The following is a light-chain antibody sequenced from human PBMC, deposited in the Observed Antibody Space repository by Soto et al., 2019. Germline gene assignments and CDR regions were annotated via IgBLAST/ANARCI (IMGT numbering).Light chain of an antibody. V-gene: IGLV2-8*01. CDR3: SLSAGGDNVI. Sequence: QSALTQPPSASGSPGQSVAISCTGTSSDLGTYNWVSWYLQHPGKAPQLLIYDVSTWPSGVSNRFSGSKSGNTASLTISGLQAEDEADYFCSLSAGGDNVIFGGGTKLTVL. CDR2: DVS. J-gene: IGLJ2*01. CDR1: SSDLGTYNW.